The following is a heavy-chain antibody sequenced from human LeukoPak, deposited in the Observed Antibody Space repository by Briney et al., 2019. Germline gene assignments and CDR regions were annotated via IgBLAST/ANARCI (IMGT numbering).Heavy chain of an antibody. CDR3: ATMDYDILTGYYRYYYYGMDV. CDR1: GYTLTELS. Sequence: ASVKVSCKVSGYTLTELSMHRVRQAPGKGLEWMGGFDPEDGETIYAQKFQGRVTMTEDTSTDTAYMELSSLRSEDTAVYYCATMDYDILTGYYRYYYYGMDVWGQGTTVTVSS. CDR2: FDPEDGET. V-gene: IGHV1-24*01. J-gene: IGHJ6*02. D-gene: IGHD3-9*01.